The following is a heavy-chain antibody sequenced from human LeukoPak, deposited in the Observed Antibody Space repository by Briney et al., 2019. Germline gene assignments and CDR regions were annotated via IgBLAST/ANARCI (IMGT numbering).Heavy chain of an antibody. CDR2: ITAYNGNT. Sequence: GASVKVSCKASGYTFPSYGISWVRQAPGQGLEWMGWITAYNGNTKYAQKFQGRVTITADESTSTAYMELSSLRSEDTAVYYCALTPGYSSSWYGETRFDYWGQGTLVTVSS. D-gene: IGHD6-13*01. J-gene: IGHJ4*02. CDR3: ALTPGYSSSWYGETRFDY. CDR1: GYTFPSYG. V-gene: IGHV1-18*01.